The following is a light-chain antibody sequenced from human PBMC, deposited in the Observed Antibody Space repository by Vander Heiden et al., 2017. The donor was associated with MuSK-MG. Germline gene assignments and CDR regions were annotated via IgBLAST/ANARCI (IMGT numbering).Light chain of an antibody. V-gene: IGKV1-5*01. CDR3: QQHNCFSPWS. J-gene: IGKJ1*01. Sequence: GDRVTVTCRASQSISDRLAWYQQKPGKAPEVLIYDDSSLESGVPSRFSGSGSGTEFTLTISNLHPDDFATYFCQQHNCFSPWSFGQWTKVKIK. CDR2: DDS. CDR1: QSISDR.